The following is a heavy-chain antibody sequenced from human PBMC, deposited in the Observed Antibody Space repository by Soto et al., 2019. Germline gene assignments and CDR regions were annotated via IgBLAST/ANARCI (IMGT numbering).Heavy chain of an antibody. V-gene: IGHV1-69*13. J-gene: IGHJ6*02. CDR3: ARESAAMVRGVIRAEYYYYGMDV. D-gene: IGHD3-10*01. CDR1: GGTFSSYA. Sequence: SVKVSCKASGGTFSSYAISWVRQAPGQGLEWMGGIIPIFGTANYAQKFQGRVTITADESTSTAYMELSSLRSEDTAVYYCARESAAMVRGVIRAEYYYYGMDVWGQGTTVTVS. CDR2: IIPIFGTA.